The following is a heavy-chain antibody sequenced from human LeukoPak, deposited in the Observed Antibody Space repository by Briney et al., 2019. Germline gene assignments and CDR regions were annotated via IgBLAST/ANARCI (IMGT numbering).Heavy chain of an antibody. Sequence: PGGSLRLSCAASGFTFSDYALGWVRQAPGRGLEWVATLSGSGAGTYYSDSVKGRFTISRDNSKNTLYLQMNSLRAEDTAVYYCAKTNSWSNYYYYYMDVWGKGTTVTVSS. J-gene: IGHJ6*03. CDR1: GFTFSDYA. CDR3: AKTNSWSNYYYYYMDV. V-gene: IGHV3-23*01. CDR2: LSGSGAGT. D-gene: IGHD6-13*01.